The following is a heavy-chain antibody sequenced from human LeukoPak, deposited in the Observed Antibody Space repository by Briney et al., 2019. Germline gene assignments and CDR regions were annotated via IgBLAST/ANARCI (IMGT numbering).Heavy chain of an antibody. V-gene: IGHV1-3*03. CDR2: INAGNGNT. CDR1: GYTFTSYA. J-gene: IGHJ4*02. D-gene: IGHD6-13*01. CDR3: ARDRGGSSWFDY. Sequence: ASVKVSCKASGYTFTSYAMHWVRQAPGQRLEWMGWINAGNGNTKYSQEFQGRVTITRDTSASTAYMELSSLRSEDMAVYYCARDRGGSSWFDYWGQGTLVTVSS.